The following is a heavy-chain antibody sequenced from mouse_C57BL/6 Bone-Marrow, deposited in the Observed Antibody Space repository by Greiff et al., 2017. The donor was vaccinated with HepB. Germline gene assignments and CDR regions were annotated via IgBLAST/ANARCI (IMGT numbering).Heavy chain of an antibody. V-gene: IGHV1-5*01. Sequence: DVKLQESGTVLARPGVSVKMSCKTSGYTFTSYWMHWVKQRPGLGLEWIGAIYPGNSDTSYNQKFKGKAKLTAVTSASTAYMELSSLTNEDSAVYYCTREVNWDGDYWGQGTTLTVSS. CDR2: IYPGNSDT. J-gene: IGHJ2*01. CDR3: TREVNWDGDY. D-gene: IGHD4-1*02. CDR1: GYTFTSYW.